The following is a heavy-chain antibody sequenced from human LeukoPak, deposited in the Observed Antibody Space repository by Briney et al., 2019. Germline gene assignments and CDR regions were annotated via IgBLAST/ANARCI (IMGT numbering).Heavy chain of an antibody. CDR2: VSGSNTGSGSDT. CDR1: GFGFAGYC. D-gene: IGHD4-17*01. Sequence: QAGGSLRLSCAASGFGFAGYCMTWVRQAPGKGLEWVSAVSGSNTGSGSDTYCAESVKGRFTISRDNSQNTLHLQMHSLRAEDTAIYYCAFSTLTTGYHGLDVWGPGTTVTVSS. CDR3: AFSTLTTGYHGLDV. J-gene: IGHJ6*02. V-gene: IGHV3-23*01.